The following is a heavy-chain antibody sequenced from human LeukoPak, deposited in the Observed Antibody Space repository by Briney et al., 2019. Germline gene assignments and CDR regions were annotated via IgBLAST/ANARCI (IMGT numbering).Heavy chain of an antibody. CDR2: IYYSGST. V-gene: IGHV4-39*01. J-gene: IGHJ4*02. CDR1: GGSISGSSYY. Sequence: SETLSLTCTVSGGSISGSSYYWGWIRQPPGKGLEWIGSIYYSGSTYYNPSLKSRVTISVDTSKNQFSLKLSSVTAADTAVYYCARLQIAARPFDYWGQETLVTVSS. CDR3: ARLQIAARPFDY. D-gene: IGHD6-6*01.